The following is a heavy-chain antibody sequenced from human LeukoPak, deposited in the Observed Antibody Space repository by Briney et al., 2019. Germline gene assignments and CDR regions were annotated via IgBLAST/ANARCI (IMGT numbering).Heavy chain of an antibody. CDR3: TRVVKLWSLDY. Sequence: GGSLRLSCTASGFTFGDYAMSWFRQAPGKGLEWVGFIRSKAYGGTTEYAASVKGRFTISRDDSKSIAYLQMNSLKTEDTAVYYCTRVVKLWSLDYWGQGTLVTVSS. J-gene: IGHJ4*02. D-gene: IGHD5-18*01. V-gene: IGHV3-49*03. CDR1: GFTFGDYA. CDR2: IRSKAYGGTT.